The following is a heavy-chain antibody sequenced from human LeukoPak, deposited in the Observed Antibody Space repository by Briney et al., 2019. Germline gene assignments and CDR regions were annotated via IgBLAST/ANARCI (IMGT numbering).Heavy chain of an antibody. CDR1: GGSISSYY. CDR2: IYTSGST. V-gene: IGHV4-4*07. D-gene: IGHD3-22*01. Sequence: NPSETLSLTCTVSGGSISSYYWRWIRQPDGKGLEWIGRIYTSGSTNYNPSLKSRVTMSVDTSKNQFSLKLSSVTAADTAVYYCARDRSYYYDSSGPVADDAFDIWGQGTMVTVSS. J-gene: IGHJ3*02. CDR3: ARDRSYYYDSSGPVADDAFDI.